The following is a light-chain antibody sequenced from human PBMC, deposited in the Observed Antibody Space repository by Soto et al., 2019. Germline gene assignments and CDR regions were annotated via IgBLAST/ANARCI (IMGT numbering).Light chain of an antibody. CDR2: SAS. J-gene: IGKJ5*01. CDR1: QSLSGGY. V-gene: IGKV3-20*01. CDR3: QQNGSLPIT. Sequence: EIVLTQSPGTLSLSPGERATLSCRASQSLSGGYLAWFQQKPGQTPRLLLYSASNRATGIPDRFSGSGSGTGFTLTISRLEPEDFVVYYCQQNGSLPITFGQGTRLEIK.